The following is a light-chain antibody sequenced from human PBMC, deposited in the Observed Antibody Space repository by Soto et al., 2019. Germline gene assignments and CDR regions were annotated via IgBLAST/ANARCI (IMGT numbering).Light chain of an antibody. V-gene: IGKV3-15*01. CDR3: QQYENWTPVT. Sequence: EIVVTHSPDPLSVSPGERATLSCRASQNIRRSLAWYQQRPGQPPRLLIYNSFTRAPGVAARFSGSGSGTDFTLTISSLQVEDFAVYFCQQYENWTPVTFGGGTKVDIK. J-gene: IGKJ4*01. CDR2: NSF. CDR1: QNIRRS.